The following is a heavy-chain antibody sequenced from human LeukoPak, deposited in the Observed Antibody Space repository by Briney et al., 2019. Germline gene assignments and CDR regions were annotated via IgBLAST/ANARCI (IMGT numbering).Heavy chain of an antibody. CDR3: AGYSYGVRPS. Sequence: SQTLSLTCVISGDSVSSNSAAWNWIRQSPSRCLEWLGRTYYRSKWYNDYAVSVKSRITINPDTSKNQFSLHLNSVTHEDTAVYYCAGYSYGVRPSWGQGTLVTVSS. CDR1: GDSVSSNSAA. V-gene: IGHV6-1*01. J-gene: IGHJ5*02. CDR2: TYYRSKWYN. D-gene: IGHD5-18*01.